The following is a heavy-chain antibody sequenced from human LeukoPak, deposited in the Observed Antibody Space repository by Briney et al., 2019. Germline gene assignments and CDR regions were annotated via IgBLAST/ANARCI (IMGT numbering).Heavy chain of an antibody. CDR2: IYYSGST. CDR3: ARGLVVVVAATRGMDV. V-gene: IGHV4-59*08. J-gene: IGHJ6*02. Sequence: SETLSLTCTVSGDSISSYYWSWIRQPPGKGLEWIGYIYYSGSTDYNPSLKSRVTISVDTSKNQFSLKLSSVTAADTAVYYCARGLVVVVAATRGMDVWGQGTTVTVSS. D-gene: IGHD2-15*01. CDR1: GDSISSYY.